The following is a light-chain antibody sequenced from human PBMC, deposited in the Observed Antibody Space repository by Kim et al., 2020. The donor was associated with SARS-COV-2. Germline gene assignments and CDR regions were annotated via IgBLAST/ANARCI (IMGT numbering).Light chain of an antibody. CDR2: DVS. Sequence: QSASVSGSPGQSITISCTGTSSDVGGYNYVSWYQQHPGKAPKLMIYDVSKRPSGVSNRFSGSKSGNTASLTISGLQAEDEADYYCSSYTSSSTWVFGGGTQLTV. CDR3: SSYTSSSTWV. V-gene: IGLV2-14*01. CDR1: SSDVGGYNY. J-gene: IGLJ3*02.